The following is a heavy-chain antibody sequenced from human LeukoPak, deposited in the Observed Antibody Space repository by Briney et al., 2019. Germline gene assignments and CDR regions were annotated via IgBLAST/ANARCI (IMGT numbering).Heavy chain of an antibody. J-gene: IGHJ4*02. CDR2: IRYDGSNK. D-gene: IGHD3-3*01. V-gene: IGHV3-30*02. CDR1: GFTFNTYG. CDR3: ARDRVVYYDY. Sequence: GGSLRLSCAASGFTFNTYGMHWVRQAPGKGLEWVAFIRYDGSNKEYADSVKGRFTISRDNAKNSLYLQMNSLRAEDTAVYYCARDRVVYYDYWGQGTLVTVSS.